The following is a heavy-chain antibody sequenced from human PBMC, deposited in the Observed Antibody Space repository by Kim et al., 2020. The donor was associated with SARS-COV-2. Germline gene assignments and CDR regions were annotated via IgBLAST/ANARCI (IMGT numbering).Heavy chain of an antibody. Sequence: GGSLRLSCAASGFTFSSYAMSWVRQAPGKGLEWVSAISGSGGSTYYADSVTGRFTISRDNSKNTLYLQMNSLRAEDTAVYYCATYYGSGSYYLPYYYYGMDVWGQGTTVTVSS. CDR2: ISGSGGST. V-gene: IGHV3-23*01. D-gene: IGHD3-10*01. CDR1: GFTFSSYA. J-gene: IGHJ6*02. CDR3: ATYYGSGSYYLPYYYYGMDV.